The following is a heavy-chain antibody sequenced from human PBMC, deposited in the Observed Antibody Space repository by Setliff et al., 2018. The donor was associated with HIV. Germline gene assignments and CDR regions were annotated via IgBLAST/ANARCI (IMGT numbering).Heavy chain of an antibody. Sequence: ASVKVSCKTSGDTLSSYAITWVRQAPGRGLEWMGRIIPIFGTADYAQKFQGRVTLTADESTSIAYMELNSLRSEDTAVYYCARNTPGIVPRRVGFDPWGQGTLVTVSS. CDR2: IIPIFGTA. V-gene: IGHV1-69*13. CDR3: ARNTPGIVPRRVGFDP. D-gene: IGHD1-26*01. J-gene: IGHJ5*02. CDR1: GDTLSSYA.